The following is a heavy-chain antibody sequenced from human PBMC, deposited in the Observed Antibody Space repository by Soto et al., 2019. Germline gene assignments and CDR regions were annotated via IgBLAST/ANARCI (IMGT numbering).Heavy chain of an antibody. CDR3: ARSDAAAYYCGMDV. CDR1: GGTFSSYA. V-gene: IGHV1-69*12. Sequence: QVQLVQSGAEVKKPGSSVKVSCKASGGTFSSYAISWVRQAPGHGLEWMGGIIPIFGTANYAQKFQGRVTITADESTSTAYMELSSLRSEDTAVYYCARSDAAAYYCGMDVWGQGTTVTVSS. D-gene: IGHD6-13*01. J-gene: IGHJ6*02. CDR2: IIPIFGTA.